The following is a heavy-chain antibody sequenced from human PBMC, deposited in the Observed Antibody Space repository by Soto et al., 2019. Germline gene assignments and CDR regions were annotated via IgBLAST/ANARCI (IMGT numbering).Heavy chain of an antibody. CDR2: ISYDGSNK. V-gene: IGHV3-30-3*01. D-gene: IGHD5-12*01. CDR1: GFTFSSYA. Sequence: GGALGLSCAASGFTFSSYAMHWVRQAPGKGLEWVAVISYDGSNKYYADSVKGRFTISRDNSKNTLYLQMNSLRAEDTAVYYCARSKMATIPYYFDYWGQGTLVTVSS. CDR3: ARSKMATIPYYFDY. J-gene: IGHJ4*02.